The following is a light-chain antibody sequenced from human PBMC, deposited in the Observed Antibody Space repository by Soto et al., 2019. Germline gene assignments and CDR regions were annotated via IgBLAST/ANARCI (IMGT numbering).Light chain of an antibody. J-gene: IGKJ1*01. CDR3: QQLNSYPLT. V-gene: IGKV1-9*01. CDR1: QGISSY. Sequence: DIQLTQSPSFLSASVGNRVTITCRASQGISSYLAWYQQKSGKSPKLLIYAASTLQSGVPSRFSGSGSGTEFTLTISSLQPEDFATYYCQQLNSYPLTFGQGTKVEIK. CDR2: AAS.